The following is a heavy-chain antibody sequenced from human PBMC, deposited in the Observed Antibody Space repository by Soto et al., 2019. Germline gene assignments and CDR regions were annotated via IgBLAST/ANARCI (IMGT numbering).Heavy chain of an antibody. CDR2: IWYDGSNK. CDR1: GFTFSDYW. Sequence: GGSLRLSCAASGFTFSDYWMSWVRLSPGKGLEWVAVIWYDGSNKYYADSVKGRFTISRDNSKNTLYLQMNSLRAEDTAVYYCARDPLHYDILTGYSPNYFDFWGQGTLVTVSS. J-gene: IGHJ4*02. D-gene: IGHD3-9*01. V-gene: IGHV3-33*08. CDR3: ARDPLHYDILTGYSPNYFDF.